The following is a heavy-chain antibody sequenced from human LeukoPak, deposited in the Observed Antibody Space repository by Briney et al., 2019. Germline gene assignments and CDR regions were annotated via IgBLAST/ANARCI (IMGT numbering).Heavy chain of an antibody. J-gene: IGHJ4*02. CDR3: ARARVIPASFDD. Sequence: TLSLTCTVSGGSITFGSYYWTWIRQPAGKGLEWIGRIYTSGRTFYNPSLKSRVTISMDTSMNQFSLRLNSVTAADTAVYYCARARVIPASFDDWGQGALVTVS. CDR1: GGSITFGSYY. CDR2: IYTSGRT. D-gene: IGHD3-16*02. V-gene: IGHV4-61*02.